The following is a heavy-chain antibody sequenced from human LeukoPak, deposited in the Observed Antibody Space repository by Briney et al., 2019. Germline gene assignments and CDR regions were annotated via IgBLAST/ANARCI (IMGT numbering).Heavy chain of an antibody. CDR2: FDPEGGEA. Sequence: ALLKVSCKVSGDTLSELSMHWVRQAPGKGLEWMGGFDPEGGEAIYAQKFQGRLTMTEDTSTDTAYMDLRSLRSDDTAVYYCTAGGVYSLLDHWGQGTQVTVSS. CDR1: GDTLSELS. D-gene: IGHD5/OR15-5a*01. CDR3: TAGGVYSLLDH. J-gene: IGHJ4*02. V-gene: IGHV1-24*01.